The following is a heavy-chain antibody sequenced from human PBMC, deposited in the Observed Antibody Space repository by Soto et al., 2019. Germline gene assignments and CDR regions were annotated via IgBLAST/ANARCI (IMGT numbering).Heavy chain of an antibody. J-gene: IGHJ4*02. CDR2: IWYDGSNK. V-gene: IGHV3-33*01. CDR1: GFTFSSYG. Sequence: GGSLRLSCAASGFTFSSYGMHWVRQAPGKGLEWVAAIWYDGSNKYYADSVKGRFTISRDNSKNTLYMQMNSLRAEDKDVYYCASSKMFDYRSPFDYWGQGTLVTVSS. D-gene: IGHD4-4*01. CDR3: ASSKMFDYRSPFDY.